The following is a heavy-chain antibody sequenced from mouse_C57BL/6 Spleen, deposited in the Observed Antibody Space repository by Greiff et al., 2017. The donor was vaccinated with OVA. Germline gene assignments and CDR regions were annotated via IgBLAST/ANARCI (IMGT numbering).Heavy chain of an antibody. D-gene: IGHD4-1*01. J-gene: IGHJ2*01. CDR1: GYTFTSYW. V-gene: IGHV1-50*01. CDR3: ARRSPLTDYFDY. Sequence: QVQLQQPGAELVKPGASVKLSCKASGYTFTSYWMQWVKQRPGQGLEWIGEIDPSDSYTNYNQKFKGKATLTVDTSSSTAYMQLSSLTSEDSAVYYCARRSPLTDYFDYWGQGTTLTVSS. CDR2: IDPSDSYT.